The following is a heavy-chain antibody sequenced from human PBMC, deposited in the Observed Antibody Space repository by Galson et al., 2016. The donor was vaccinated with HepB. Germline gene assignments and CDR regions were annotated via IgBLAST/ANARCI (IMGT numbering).Heavy chain of an antibody. Sequence: LSLTCSVSGDSISTSGDHWGWIRQAPGKGLEWIGNIFYTGTTFYTPSLKSRVSISVDTSDRQFSLKLSSVTAADTAVYYCAGMRGYFPFHSWGQGTLVTVSS. J-gene: IGHJ5*01. CDR2: IFYTGTT. CDR3: AGMRGYFPFHS. CDR1: GDSISTSGDH. V-gene: IGHV4-39*01. D-gene: IGHD3-22*01.